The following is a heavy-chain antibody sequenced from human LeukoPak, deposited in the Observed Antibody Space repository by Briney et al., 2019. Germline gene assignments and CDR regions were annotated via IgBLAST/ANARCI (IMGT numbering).Heavy chain of an antibody. Sequence: PGGSLRLSCAASGFTFSSYWMSWVRQAPGKGLEWVANIKQDGSEKYYVDSVKGRFTISRDNAKNSLYLQMNSLRAEDTAVYYCARRSSSSWYDNWFDPWGQGTLVTVSS. CDR1: GFTFSSYW. D-gene: IGHD6-13*01. J-gene: IGHJ5*02. CDR2: IKQDGSEK. V-gene: IGHV3-7*01. CDR3: ARRSSSSWYDNWFDP.